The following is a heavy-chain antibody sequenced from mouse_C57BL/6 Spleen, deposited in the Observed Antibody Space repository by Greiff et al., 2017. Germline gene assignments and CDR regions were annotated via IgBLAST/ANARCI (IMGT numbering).Heavy chain of an antibody. CDR1: GYTFTSYW. J-gene: IGHJ2*01. CDR3: TRWDYGIYYFDY. D-gene: IGHD1-1*01. V-gene: IGHV1-5*01. Sequence: EVQLQQSGTVLARPGASVKMSCKTSGYTFTSYWMHWVKQRPGQGLEWIGAIYPGNSDTSYNQKFKGKAKLTAVTSASTAYMELSSLTNEDSAVYYCTRWDYGIYYFDYWGQGTTLTVSS. CDR2: IYPGNSDT.